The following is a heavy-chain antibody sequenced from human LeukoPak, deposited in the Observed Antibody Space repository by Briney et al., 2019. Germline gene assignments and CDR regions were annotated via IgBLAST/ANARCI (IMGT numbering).Heavy chain of an antibody. CDR2: IYYSGST. Sequence: SETLSLTCSVSGGSISSGSYYWSWLRQPARKGLEWIGYIYYSGSTNYNPSLKSRVTISVDTSKNQFSLKLRSVTAADTAVYYCARVTGYVIEDNFDYWGQGTLVTVSS. V-gene: IGHV4-61*10. CDR3: ARVTGYVIEDNFDY. J-gene: IGHJ4*02. D-gene: IGHD2-15*01. CDR1: GGSISSGSYY.